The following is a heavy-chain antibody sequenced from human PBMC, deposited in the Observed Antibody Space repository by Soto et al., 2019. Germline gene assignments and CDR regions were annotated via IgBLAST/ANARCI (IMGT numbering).Heavy chain of an antibody. CDR3: ARGDREDIAVVIGVRPGEYGVDV. J-gene: IGHJ6*02. V-gene: IGHV3-30-3*01. CDR1: GFTFRNYA. CDR2: ISYDGGNK. Sequence: GGSLRLSCAASGFTFRNYAMHWVRQAPGKGLECVAVISYDGGNKFYRDYVKGRFTISRDNSKKQLYLQINSLRYEDTAVYYCARGDREDIAVVIGVRPGEYGVDVWGQGTTVTVSS. D-gene: IGHD2-15*01.